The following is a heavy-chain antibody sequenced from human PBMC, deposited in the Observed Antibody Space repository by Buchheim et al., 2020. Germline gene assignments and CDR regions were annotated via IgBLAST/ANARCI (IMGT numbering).Heavy chain of an antibody. CDR1: GGSFSGYY. CDR2: INHSGST. Sequence: QVQLQQWGAGLLKPSETLSLTCAVYGGSFSGYYWSWIRQPPGKGLEWIGEINHSGSTNYNPSLKSRVTISVDTSKNQFSLKLSSVTAADTAVYYCARLYGSGSYYSSYYYYYYGMDVWGQGTT. CDR3: ARLYGSGSYYSSYYYYYYGMDV. J-gene: IGHJ6*02. V-gene: IGHV4-34*01. D-gene: IGHD3-10*01.